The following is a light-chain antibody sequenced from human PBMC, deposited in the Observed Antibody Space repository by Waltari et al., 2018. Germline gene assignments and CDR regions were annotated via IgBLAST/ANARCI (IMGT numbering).Light chain of an antibody. V-gene: IGLV1-47*01. CDR2: RSD. J-gene: IGLJ1*01. CDR1: SSNIGTHF. CDR3: AAWDDSLNGYYV. Sequence: QSVLTQPPSASGTPGQRVTISWSGSSSNIGTHFVYRYQNVPVTAPKLLIYRSDQRPSGVPDRFSGSKSGTSASLAISGLRSEDEGDYYCAAWDDSLNGYYVFGTGTKVTVL.